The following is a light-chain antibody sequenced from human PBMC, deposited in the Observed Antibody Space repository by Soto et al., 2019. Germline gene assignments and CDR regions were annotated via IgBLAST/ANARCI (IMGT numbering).Light chain of an antibody. V-gene: IGLV2-11*01. J-gene: IGLJ2*01. CDR2: DVT. CDR3: SSYAGAHTF. Sequence: QSALTQPASVSGSPGQSITISCTGTSSDVGGYNFVSWYQQHPGKAPKLMIYDVTARPSGVPDRFSGSKSGTTASLTISGLQGEDEADYYCSSYAGAHTFFGGGTKLTVL. CDR1: SSDVGGYNF.